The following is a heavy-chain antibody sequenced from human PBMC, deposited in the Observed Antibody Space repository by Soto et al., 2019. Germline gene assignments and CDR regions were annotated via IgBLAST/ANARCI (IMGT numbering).Heavy chain of an antibody. Sequence: SETLSLTCAVYGGSFSGYYWSWIRQPPGKGLEWIGEINHSGSTNYNPSLKSRVTISVDTSKNQFSLKLSSVTAADTAVYYCARAGVWFGELSYWGQGTLVT. CDR2: INHSGST. CDR1: GGSFSGYY. J-gene: IGHJ4*02. D-gene: IGHD3-10*01. V-gene: IGHV4-34*01. CDR3: ARAGVWFGELSY.